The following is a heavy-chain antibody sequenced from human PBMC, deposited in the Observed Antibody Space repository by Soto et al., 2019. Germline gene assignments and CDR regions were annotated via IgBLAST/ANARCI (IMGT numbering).Heavy chain of an antibody. J-gene: IGHJ4*02. V-gene: IGHV1-8*01. CDR2: MNPNSGNP. CDR1: GYTFTSYD. CDR3: ARGRVSTFGGVIVKACCFDY. Sequence: ASVKVSCKASGYTFTSYDINWARQATGPGLEWMGWMNPNSGNPGYAQKFQGRVTMTRNTSISTAYMELSSLRSEDTAVYYGARGRVSTFGGVIVKACCFDYWGQGTLVTVSS. D-gene: IGHD3-16*02.